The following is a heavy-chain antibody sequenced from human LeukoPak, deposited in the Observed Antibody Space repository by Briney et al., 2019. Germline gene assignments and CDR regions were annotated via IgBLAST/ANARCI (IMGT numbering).Heavy chain of an antibody. CDR2: IKSKTDGCTT. J-gene: IGHJ4*02. CDR1: GFTFSNAW. D-gene: IGHD3-10*01. CDR3: TTLADGSN. Sequence: GRSLRLSCAASGFTFSNAWMSWVRQAPGKGLEWVGRIKSKTDGCTTDYAAPVKGRFTISRDDSKNTLYLQMNSLKTEDTAVYYCTTLADGSNWGQGTLVTVSS. V-gene: IGHV3-15*01.